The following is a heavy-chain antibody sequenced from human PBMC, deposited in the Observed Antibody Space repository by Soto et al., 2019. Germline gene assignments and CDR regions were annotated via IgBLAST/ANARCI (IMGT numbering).Heavy chain of an antibody. CDR1: GFTFSSYG. V-gene: IGHV3-23*01. D-gene: IGHD5-12*01. Sequence: PGGSLRLSCAASGFTFSSYGMTWVRQAPGQGLEWVSGISGSGGTTYYTDSVKGRFTISRDNSENTLYLQMNSLRVDDTAVFYCAKDRGYSGDDNCFDSWGQGTLVTVSS. CDR2: ISGSGGTT. J-gene: IGHJ5*01. CDR3: AKDRGYSGDDNCFDS.